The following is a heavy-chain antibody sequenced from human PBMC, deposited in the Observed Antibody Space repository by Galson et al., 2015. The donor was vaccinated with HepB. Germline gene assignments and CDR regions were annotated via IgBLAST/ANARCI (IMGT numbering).Heavy chain of an antibody. CDR3: ARELLLLDYYDSSGYCFDY. CDR1: GFTFSSYA. Sequence: SLRLSCAASGFTFSSYAMHWVRQAPGKGLEWVAVISYDGSNKYYADSVKGRFTISRDNSKNTLYLQMNSLRAEDTAVYYCARELLLLDYYDSSGYCFDYWGQGTLVTVSS. CDR2: ISYDGSNK. V-gene: IGHV3-30-3*01. J-gene: IGHJ4*02. D-gene: IGHD3-22*01.